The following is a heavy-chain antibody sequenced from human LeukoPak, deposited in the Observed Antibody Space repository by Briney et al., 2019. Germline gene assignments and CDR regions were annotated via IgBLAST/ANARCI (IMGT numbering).Heavy chain of an antibody. Sequence: PSETLSLTCTVSGGSISSYYWSWIRQPPGKGLEWIGYIYYSGSTNYNPSLKSRVTISVDTSKNQFSLKLSSVTAADTAVYYCARETGGYYRNWFDPWGQGTLVTVSS. CDR2: IYYSGST. J-gene: IGHJ5*02. CDR1: GGSISSYY. CDR3: ARETGGYYRNWFDP. V-gene: IGHV4-59*01. D-gene: IGHD3-22*01.